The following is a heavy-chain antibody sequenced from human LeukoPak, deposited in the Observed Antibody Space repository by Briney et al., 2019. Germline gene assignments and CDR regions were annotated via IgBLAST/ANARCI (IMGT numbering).Heavy chain of an antibody. CDR2: ISGSGRTI. J-gene: IGHJ3*02. V-gene: IGHV3-48*03. D-gene: IGHD2-2*01. CDR1: GFTFSSYE. CDR3: ARGSAFTIADI. Sequence: GGSLRLSCAASGFTFSSYEMNWVRQAPGKGLEWASHISGSGRTIYDADSVKGRFTTSRDNAQNSLYLQMNSLRAEDTAVYYCARGSAFTIADIWGQGTMVTVSS.